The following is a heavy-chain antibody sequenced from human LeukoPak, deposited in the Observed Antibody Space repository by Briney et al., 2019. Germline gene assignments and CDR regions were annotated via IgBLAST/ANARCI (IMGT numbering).Heavy chain of an antibody. V-gene: IGHV3-7*03. D-gene: IGHD3-16*01. Sequence: GGSLRLSCEASGFTFRSYWMNWARQAPGKALEWVANIKQDGRERYYVDSVKGRFTISRDNAKNSLYLQMSNLRAEDTAVYFCARGGGLDVWGQGATVTVSS. CDR1: GFTFRSYW. J-gene: IGHJ6*02. CDR3: ARGGGLDV. CDR2: IKQDGRER.